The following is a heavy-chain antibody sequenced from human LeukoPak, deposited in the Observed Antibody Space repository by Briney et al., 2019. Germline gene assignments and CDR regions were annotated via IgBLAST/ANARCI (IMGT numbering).Heavy chain of an antibody. CDR2: IYYSGST. CDR1: GGSISSYY. Sequence: SETLSLTCTVSGGSISSYYWSWIRQPPGKGLEWIGYIYYSGSTNYNPSLKSRVTISVDTSKNQFSLKLTSVTAADTAVYYCARGGSGSYYNLGYFDYWGQGALVTVSS. J-gene: IGHJ4*02. CDR3: ARGGSGSYYNLGYFDY. V-gene: IGHV4-59*01. D-gene: IGHD3-10*01.